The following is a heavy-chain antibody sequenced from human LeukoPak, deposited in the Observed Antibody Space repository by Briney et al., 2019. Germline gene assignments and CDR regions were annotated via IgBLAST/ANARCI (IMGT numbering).Heavy chain of an antibody. D-gene: IGHD3-3*01. J-gene: IGHJ6*03. V-gene: IGHV1-18*01. CDR1: GYTFTSYG. CDR2: IIAFNGNT. Sequence: ASVKVSCKASGYTFTSYGISWVRQAPGQGLEWMGWIIAFNGNTNYAQKLQGRVTMTTDTSTSTAYIELRSLKSADKAVYYCASQKAAYYDFWSGFGDYYMDVWGKGTTVTVPS. CDR3: ASQKAAYYDFWSGFGDYYMDV.